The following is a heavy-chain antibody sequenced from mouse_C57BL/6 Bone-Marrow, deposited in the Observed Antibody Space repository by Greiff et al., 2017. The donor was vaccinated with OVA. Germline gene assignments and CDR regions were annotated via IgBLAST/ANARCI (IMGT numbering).Heavy chain of an antibody. CDR2: INPNNGGT. Sequence: VQLKQSGPELVKPGASVKIPCKASGYTFTDYNMDWVKQSHGKSLEWIGDINPNNGGTIYNQKFKGKATLTVDKSSSTAYMELRSLTSEDTAVYYCARNGRLSLDYWGQGTTLTVSS. V-gene: IGHV1-18*01. D-gene: IGHD1-1*02. CDR3: ARNGRLSLDY. J-gene: IGHJ2*01. CDR1: GYTFTDYN.